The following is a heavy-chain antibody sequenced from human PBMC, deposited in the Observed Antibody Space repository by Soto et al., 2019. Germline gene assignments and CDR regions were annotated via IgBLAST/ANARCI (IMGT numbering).Heavy chain of an antibody. J-gene: IGHJ4*02. D-gene: IGHD2-2*02. Sequence: ASVKVSCKASGYTFTSYGISWVRQAPGQGLEWMGWISAYNGNTNYAQKLQGRVTMTTDTSTSTAYMELRSLRADDTAVYYCARVCSSTSCYTQIDYWGQGTLVTVSS. V-gene: IGHV1-18*04. CDR2: ISAYNGNT. CDR1: GYTFTSYG. CDR3: ARVCSSTSCYTQIDY.